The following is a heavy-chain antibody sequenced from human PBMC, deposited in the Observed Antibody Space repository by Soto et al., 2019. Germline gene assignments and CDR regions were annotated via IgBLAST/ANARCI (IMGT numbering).Heavy chain of an antibody. D-gene: IGHD1-1*01. CDR3: ARDTTPAELEY. CDR2: IARDGETT. Sequence: GGSLRLSCEASGFSFSDYGMNWVRQFPGEGLEWVAYIARDGETTFYADSVEGRFVVSRDNAKNSLFLQMDRLTGDDTAVYFCARDTTPAELEYWGQGPLVPVYS. J-gene: IGHJ4*02. CDR1: GFSFSDYG. V-gene: IGHV3-48*03.